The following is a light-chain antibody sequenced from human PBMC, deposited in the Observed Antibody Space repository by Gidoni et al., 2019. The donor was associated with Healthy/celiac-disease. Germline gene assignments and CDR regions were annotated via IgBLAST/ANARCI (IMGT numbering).Light chain of an antibody. CDR3: QQYDNLPIT. CDR2: DAS. CDR1: QDISNY. J-gene: IGKJ5*01. V-gene: IGKV1-33*01. Sequence: DIQMTQSPSSLSASAGDRVTITCQASQDISNYLNWYQQKPGKAPKLLIYDASNLETGVPSRFSGSGSGTDFTFTISSLQPEDIATYYCQQYDNLPITFXXXTRLEIK.